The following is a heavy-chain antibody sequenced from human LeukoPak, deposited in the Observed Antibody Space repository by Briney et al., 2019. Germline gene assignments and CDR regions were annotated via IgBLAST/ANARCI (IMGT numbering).Heavy chain of an antibody. CDR1: GFTFSSYS. Sequence: GGSLRLSCAASGFTFSSYSMNWVRQAPGKGLEWVSYISSSSNIINYADSVKGRFTISRDNAKNSLYLQMNNLRAEDTAVYYCARDPPASGGTLPNAPSDYWGQGTLVTVSS. V-gene: IGHV3-48*01. CDR3: ARDPPASGGTLPNAPSDY. J-gene: IGHJ4*02. CDR2: ISSSSNII.